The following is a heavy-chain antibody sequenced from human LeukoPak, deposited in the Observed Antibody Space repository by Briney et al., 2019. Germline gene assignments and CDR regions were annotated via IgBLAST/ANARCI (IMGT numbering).Heavy chain of an antibody. D-gene: IGHD6-19*01. V-gene: IGHV4-4*07. CDR2: IYTSGST. Sequence: SETLSLTCTVSGGSISSYYWSWIRQPAGKGLEWIGRIYTSGSTNCNPSLKSRVTMSVDTSKNQFSLKLSSVTAADTAVYYCAGSPWAVAGYYYYYYMDVWGKGTTVTVSS. J-gene: IGHJ6*03. CDR3: AGSPWAVAGYYYYYYMDV. CDR1: GGSISSYY.